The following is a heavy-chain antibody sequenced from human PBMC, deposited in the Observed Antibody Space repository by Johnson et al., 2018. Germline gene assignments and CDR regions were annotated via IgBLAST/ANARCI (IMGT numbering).Heavy chain of an antibody. D-gene: IGHD3-3*01. CDR2: ISWNSGSI. Sequence: EVQLVESGGGLVQPGRSXRLSCAASGFTFDDYAMHWVRQAPGKGLEWVSGISWNSGSIGYADSVEGRFTISRDNAKNSLYLQMNSLRPEDTALYYCAKAPVGWLGEGAEYVQHWGKGTLVTVSS. V-gene: IGHV3-9*01. CDR3: AKAPVGWLGEGAEYVQH. CDR1: GFTFDDYA. J-gene: IGHJ1*01.